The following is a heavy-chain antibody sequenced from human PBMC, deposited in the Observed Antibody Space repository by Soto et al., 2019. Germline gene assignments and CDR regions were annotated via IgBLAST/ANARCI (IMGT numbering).Heavy chain of an antibody. J-gene: IGHJ4*02. CDR1: GGTFSSYA. Sequence: ASVKVSCKASGGTFSSYAISWVRQAPGQGLEWMGGIIPIFGTANYAQKFQGRVTITADKSTSTAYMELSSLISEDTAVYYCARDRSYDYVWGSYREKSYYFDYWGQGTLVTVSS. V-gene: IGHV1-69*06. CDR3: ARDRSYDYVWGSYREKSYYFDY. D-gene: IGHD3-16*02. CDR2: IIPIFGTA.